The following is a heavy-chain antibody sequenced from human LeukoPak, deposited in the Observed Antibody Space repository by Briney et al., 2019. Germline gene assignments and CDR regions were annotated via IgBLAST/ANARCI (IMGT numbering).Heavy chain of an antibody. V-gene: IGHV3-15*01. CDR3: ATEFYSNGYNF. J-gene: IGHJ4*02. CDR1: GFTFSSAW. Sequence: GGSLRLSCPVSGFTFSSAWMTWVPQIPGKGLEWDGHIKSRTDGGTTDYAALVKGRFTISRDYSKNTVYLQMNSLKTEDSAFYFCATEFYSNGYNFWGQGTLVIVSS. CDR2: IKSRTDGGTT. D-gene: IGHD5-24*01.